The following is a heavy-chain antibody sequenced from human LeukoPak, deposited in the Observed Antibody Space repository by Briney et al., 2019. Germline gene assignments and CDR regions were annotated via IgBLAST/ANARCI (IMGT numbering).Heavy chain of an antibody. Sequence: GGSLRLSCAASGFTFSSYAVSWVRQAPGKGLEWVSSISGSGGTTYYADTVKGRFTISRDNSKNTLYLQMNSLRGEDTAVYYCANTIDCWGQGTLVTVSS. CDR3: ANTIDC. CDR1: GFTFSSYA. D-gene: IGHD1-26*01. CDR2: ISGSGGTT. J-gene: IGHJ4*02. V-gene: IGHV3-23*01.